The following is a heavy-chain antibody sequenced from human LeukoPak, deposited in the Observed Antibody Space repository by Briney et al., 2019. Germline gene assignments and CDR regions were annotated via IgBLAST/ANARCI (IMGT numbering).Heavy chain of an antibody. CDR1: GGSISSSSYY. V-gene: IGHV4-39*07. CDR3: ARRKQSGWYFYYYMDV. CDR2: IYYSGST. Sequence: SETLSLTCTVSGGSISSSSYYWGWIRQPPGKGLEWIGSIYYSGSTYYNPSLKSRVTISVDTSKNQFSLKLSSVTAADTAVYYCARRKQSGWYFYYYMDVWGKGTTVTISS. D-gene: IGHD6-19*01. J-gene: IGHJ6*03.